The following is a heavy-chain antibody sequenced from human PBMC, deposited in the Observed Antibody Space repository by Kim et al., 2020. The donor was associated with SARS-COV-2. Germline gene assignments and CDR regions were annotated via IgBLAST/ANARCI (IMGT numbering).Heavy chain of an antibody. CDR2: T. CDR3: ARDRGGMAFDI. V-gene: IGHV4-4*02. D-gene: IGHD3-10*01. J-gene: IGHJ3*02. Sequence: TNYKPSLKSRVTISVDKPKNQFSLTLSSGTAADTAVYYCARDRGGMAFDIWGQGTMVTVSS.